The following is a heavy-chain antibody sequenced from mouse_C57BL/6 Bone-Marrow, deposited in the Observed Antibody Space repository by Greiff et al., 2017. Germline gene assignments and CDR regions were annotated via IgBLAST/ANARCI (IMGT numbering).Heavy chain of an antibody. J-gene: IGHJ2*01. CDR3: ASLLRDY. CDR1: GFTFSSYG. D-gene: IGHD2-1*01. Sequence: DVMLVESGGDLVKPGGSLKLSCAASGFTFSSYGMSWVRQTPDKRLEWVATISSGGSYTYYPDSVKGRFTISRDNAKNTLYLQMSSLKSEDTAMYYCASLLRDYWGQGTTLTVSS. V-gene: IGHV5-6*02. CDR2: ISSGGSYT.